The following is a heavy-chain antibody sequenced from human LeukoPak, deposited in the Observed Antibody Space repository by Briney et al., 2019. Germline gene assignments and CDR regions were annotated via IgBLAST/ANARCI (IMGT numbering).Heavy chain of an antibody. CDR2: ISSDGSKN. J-gene: IGHJ4*02. CDR3: VKGLVQTTMSYSVDY. CDR1: GFTFTNYA. Sequence: GGSLRLSCAASGFTFTNYAMHWVRQTPGKGLEWVALISSDGSKNIYADPVKGRFTVSRDNSKNTLYLQMNSLRAEDTAVYYCVKGLVQTTMSYSVDYWGQGALVTVST. D-gene: IGHD1-1*01. V-gene: IGHV3-30*18.